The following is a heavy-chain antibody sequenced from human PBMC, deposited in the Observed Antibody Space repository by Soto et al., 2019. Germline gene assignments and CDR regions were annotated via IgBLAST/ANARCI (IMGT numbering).Heavy chain of an antibody. CDR3: TSEALEFSWNFAGHY. Sequence: GESLKISCNASRNTFTTSWIGWVRQMPGKGLEWMGIIYPHDSDTRYFPSFQDQVTIPADNSISTAYLEWSSLKASDSAMYYCTSEALEFSWNFAGHYWGQGTLVTVSS. J-gene: IGHJ4*02. CDR2: IYPHDSDT. V-gene: IGHV5-51*01. D-gene: IGHD1-7*01. CDR1: RNTFTTSW.